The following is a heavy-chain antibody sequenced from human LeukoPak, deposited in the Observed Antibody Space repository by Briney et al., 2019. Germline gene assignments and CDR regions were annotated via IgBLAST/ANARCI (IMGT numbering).Heavy chain of an antibody. J-gene: IGHJ4*02. CDR3: ARGLCSSTSCSPSYFDY. D-gene: IGHD2-2*01. V-gene: IGHV4-34*01. CDR2: INHSGST. Sequence: SETLSLTCAVYGGSFSGYYWSWIRQPPGKGLEWIGEINHSGSTNYNPSLKSRVTISVDTSKNQFSLKLSSVTAADTAVYYCARGLCSSTSCSPSYFDYWGQGTLVTVSS. CDR1: GGSFSGYY.